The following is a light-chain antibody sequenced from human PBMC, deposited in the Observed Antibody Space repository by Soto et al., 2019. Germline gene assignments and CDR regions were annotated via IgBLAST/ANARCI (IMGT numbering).Light chain of an antibody. J-gene: IGKJ1*01. CDR3: QQSYSTPT. CDR2: EAS. V-gene: IGKV1-39*01. Sequence: DYQLTQSPSSLSASVGDRVTIACRASQSIIIYLNWYQHKPGKAPKLLIYEASSLQSGVPSRFSGSGSGTDFTLTISSLQPEDFATYYCQQSYSTPTFGQGTTVEVK. CDR1: QSIIIY.